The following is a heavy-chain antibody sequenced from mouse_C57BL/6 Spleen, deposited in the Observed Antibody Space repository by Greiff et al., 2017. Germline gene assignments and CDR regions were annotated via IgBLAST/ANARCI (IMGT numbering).Heavy chain of an antibody. CDR1: GYAFTNYL. CDR3: ARGQHGDYFDY. V-gene: IGHV1-54*01. J-gene: IGHJ2*01. CDR2: INPGSGGT. D-gene: IGHD1-1*02. Sequence: QVQLQQSGAELVRPGTSVKVSCKASGYAFTNYLIEWVKQRPGQGLEWIGVINPGSGGTNYNEKFKGKATLTADKSSSTAYMQLSSLTSEDSAVYFCARGQHGDYFDYWGQGTTLTVSS.